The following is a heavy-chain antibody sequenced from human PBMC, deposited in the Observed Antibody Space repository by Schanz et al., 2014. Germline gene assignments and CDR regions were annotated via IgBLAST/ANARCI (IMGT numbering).Heavy chain of an antibody. D-gene: IGHD3-9*01. CDR1: GGSMSSYY. J-gene: IGHJ3*02. CDR3: ARQILIGAFDI. V-gene: IGHV4-59*08. Sequence: QVQLQETGPGLVKPSETLSLTCTVSGGSMSSYYWTWIRQPPGKGLEWIGYIYYSGSTNYNPSLRSGVTISVDTHKNHFPLKLSSVTAADTAVYYCARQILIGAFDIWGQGTMVTVSS. CDR2: IYYSGST.